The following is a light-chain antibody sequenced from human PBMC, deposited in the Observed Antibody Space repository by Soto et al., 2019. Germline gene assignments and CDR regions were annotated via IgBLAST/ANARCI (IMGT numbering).Light chain of an antibody. Sequence: QSVLTQPPSASGSPGQSVTISCTGTSSDVGDYNYVSWYQHHPGKAPKLIIYEVYKRPSGVPDRFSGSKSGNTAALTVSGLQAEDEADYYCSSYVGTNSYVFGTGTKVTVL. V-gene: IGLV2-8*01. CDR2: EVY. CDR1: SSDVGDYNY. J-gene: IGLJ1*01. CDR3: SSYVGTNSYV.